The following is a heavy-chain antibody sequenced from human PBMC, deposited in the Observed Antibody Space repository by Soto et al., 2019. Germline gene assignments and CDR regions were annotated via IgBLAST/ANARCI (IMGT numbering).Heavy chain of an antibody. Sequence: GGSLRLSCAASGGTCSSYAMSWVRQAPGKGLEWVSHISSRSTTIYYADSVKGRFTISRDNSKNTLYLQMNSLRAEDTAVYYCARDRGYYDSSGYSDPFDYWGQGTLVTVSS. V-gene: IGHV3-48*01. J-gene: IGHJ4*02. D-gene: IGHD3-22*01. CDR1: GGTCSSYA. CDR3: ARDRGYYDSSGYSDPFDY. CDR2: ISSRSTTI.